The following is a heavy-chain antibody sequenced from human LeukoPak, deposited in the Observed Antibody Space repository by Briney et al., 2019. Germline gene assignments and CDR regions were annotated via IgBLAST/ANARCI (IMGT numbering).Heavy chain of an antibody. V-gene: IGHV3-48*03. CDR3: AELGITMIGGV. D-gene: IGHD3-10*02. CDR1: GFTFGSYE. Sequence: GGSLRLSCSASGFTFGSYEMEWVRQAPGEGVGWGLYICSSGSTIYYAASVKGRFTISRDNAKNSLYLQMNSLRAEDTAVYYCAELGITMIGGVWGKGTTVTISS. CDR2: ICSSGSTI. J-gene: IGHJ6*04.